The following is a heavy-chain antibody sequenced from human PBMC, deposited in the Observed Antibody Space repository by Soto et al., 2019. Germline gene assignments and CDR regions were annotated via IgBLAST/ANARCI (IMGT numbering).Heavy chain of an antibody. V-gene: IGHV3-30*18. CDR1: GFVFSNYG. CDR2: ISNDGNDE. D-gene: IGHD1-26*01. Sequence: QVLVVESGGGVVQPGRSLRLSCAASGFVFSNYGMHWVRQAPGKGLEWVAVISNDGNDEYYIDSVKGRFTISRDNSKNTLYLQMNTLNTEDTALYYCAKDIPSGRTHLGADYWGQGTLVTVSS. CDR3: AKDIPSGRTHLGADY. J-gene: IGHJ4*02.